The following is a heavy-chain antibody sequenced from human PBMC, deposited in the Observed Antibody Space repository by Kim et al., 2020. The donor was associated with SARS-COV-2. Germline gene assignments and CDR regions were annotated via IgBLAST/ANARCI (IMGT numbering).Heavy chain of an antibody. D-gene: IGHD3-22*01. CDR3: ARGLAYYDSSGYSYYFDY. V-gene: IGHV6-1*01. J-gene: IGHJ4*02. Sequence: KSRITINPDTSKNQFSLQLNSVTPEDTAVYYCARGLAYYDSSGYSYYFDYWGQGTLVTVSS.